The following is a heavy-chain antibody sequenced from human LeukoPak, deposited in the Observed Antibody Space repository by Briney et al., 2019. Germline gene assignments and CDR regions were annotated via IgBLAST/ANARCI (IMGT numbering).Heavy chain of an antibody. J-gene: IGHJ3*01. CDR2: IYPDDSDT. CDR1: GYKFNAYW. V-gene: IGHV5-51*01. CDR3: ARPNITSYYDSRGYDALDV. Sequence: GESLKISCKGSGYKFNAYWIAWVRQMPGKGLEWMGIIYPDDSDTRYSPSFQGQVTISADKSVSIAYLQWSSLKASDTAMYYCARPNITSYYDSRGYDALDVWGQGTMVIVSS. D-gene: IGHD3-22*01.